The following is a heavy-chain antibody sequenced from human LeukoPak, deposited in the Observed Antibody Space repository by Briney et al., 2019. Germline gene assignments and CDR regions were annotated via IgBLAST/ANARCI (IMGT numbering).Heavy chain of an antibody. CDR1: GYTFSSYG. Sequence: GASVKVSCKASGYTFSSYGISWVRQAPGQGLEWMGWISAYNGNTYYAQKLQGRLTMTTDTSTSTAYMELRSLRSDDTAVYYCAREGRYYYYYMDVWGKGTTVTVSS. D-gene: IGHD3-10*01. CDR3: AREGRYYYYYMDV. CDR2: ISAYNGNT. V-gene: IGHV1-18*01. J-gene: IGHJ6*03.